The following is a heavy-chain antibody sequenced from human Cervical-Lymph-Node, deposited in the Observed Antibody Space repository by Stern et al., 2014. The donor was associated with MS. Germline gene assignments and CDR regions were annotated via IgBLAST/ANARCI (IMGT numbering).Heavy chain of an antibody. V-gene: IGHV1-69*01. D-gene: IGHD6-6*01. CDR2: IIPIFGTA. Sequence: QVQLVQSGAEVKKPGSSVKVSCKASGGTFNTNVISWVRQAPGQGLEWLGGIIPIFGTALYAQKFQGRATITAHESTRAVYMELSSLRSEDRAVYYWARAAYSTSSYNYWGQGTLVIVSS. CDR3: ARAAYSTSSYNY. CDR1: GGTFNTNV. J-gene: IGHJ4*02.